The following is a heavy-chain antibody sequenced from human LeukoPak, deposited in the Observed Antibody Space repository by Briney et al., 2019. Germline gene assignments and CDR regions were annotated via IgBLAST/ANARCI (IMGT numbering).Heavy chain of an antibody. CDR2: ISAYNGNT. V-gene: IGHV1-18*01. D-gene: IGHD2-2*01. Sequence: APVKVSCKASGYTFTSYGISWVRQAPGQGLEWMGWISAYNGNTNYAQKFQGRVTMTTDTSTSTAYMELRSLRSDDTAVYYCARAGSAASSWWFDPWGQGTLVTVSS. CDR1: GYTFTSYG. J-gene: IGHJ5*02. CDR3: ARAGSAASSWWFDP.